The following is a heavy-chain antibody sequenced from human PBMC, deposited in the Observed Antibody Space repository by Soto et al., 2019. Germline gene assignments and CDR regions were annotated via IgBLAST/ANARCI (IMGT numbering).Heavy chain of an antibody. D-gene: IGHD6-13*01. V-gene: IGHV1-18*01. CDR3: ARFPPYSSSGYFDL. CDR2: ISAYNGNT. CDR1: GYTFTNYD. Sequence: QVQLVQSGAEVKKPGASVKVSCKASGYTFTNYDINWVRQAPGQGLGWMGWISAYNGNTNYAQKLQGRVTMTTDTSTSTAYMELRSLRSDATAVYYCARFPPYSSSGYFDLWGRGTLVTVSS. J-gene: IGHJ2*01.